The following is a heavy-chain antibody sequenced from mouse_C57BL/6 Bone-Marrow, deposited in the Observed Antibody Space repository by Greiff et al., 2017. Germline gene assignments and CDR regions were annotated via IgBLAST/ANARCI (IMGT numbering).Heavy chain of an antibody. CDR3: AREGTVVPHYYAMDY. Sequence: QVQLQQSGAELVKPGASVKMSCKASGYTFTSYWITWVKQRPGQGLEWIGDIYPGSGSTNYNEKFKSKATLTVDTSSSTAYMQLSSLTSEDSAVYYCAREGTVVPHYYAMDYWGQGTSVTVSS. CDR1: GYTFTSYW. D-gene: IGHD1-1*01. J-gene: IGHJ4*01. CDR2: IYPGSGST. V-gene: IGHV1-55*01.